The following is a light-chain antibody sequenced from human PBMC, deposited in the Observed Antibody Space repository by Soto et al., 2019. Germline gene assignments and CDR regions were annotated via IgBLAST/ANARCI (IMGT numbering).Light chain of an antibody. CDR2: EVS. CDR1: SSDVGGYNY. V-gene: IGLV2-8*01. J-gene: IGLJ2*01. Sequence: QSALTQPPSASGSPGQSVTISCTGTSSDVGGYNYVSWYQQHPGKAPKLMIYEVSKQPSGVPDRFSGTKSGNTASLTVSGLQAEYEAYYYCSSYAGSNNLVFGGGTKLTVL. CDR3: SSYAGSNNLV.